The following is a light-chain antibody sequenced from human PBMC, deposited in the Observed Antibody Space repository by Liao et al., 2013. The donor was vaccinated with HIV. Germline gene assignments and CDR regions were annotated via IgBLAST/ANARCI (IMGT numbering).Light chain of an antibody. J-gene: IGLJ3*02. CDR1: ALPKLY. CDR2: KDS. CDR3: QVWDKSSNHPV. Sequence: SYELTQPPSVSVSLGQMARITCSGDALPKLYAYWYQQKPGQAPVLVIYKDSERPSGIPERFSGSNSGNTATLTISRVEAGDEGDYYCQVWDKSSNHPVFGGGTKLTVL. V-gene: IGLV3-25*02.